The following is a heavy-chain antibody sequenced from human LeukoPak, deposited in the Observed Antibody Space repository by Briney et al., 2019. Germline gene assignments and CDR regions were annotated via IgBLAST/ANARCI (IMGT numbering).Heavy chain of an antibody. CDR3: SKWKAIVLVPAARSPIDY. J-gene: IGHJ4*02. CDR2: ISGSGVST. Sequence: PGGSLRLSCAASGFTFSSYGMSWVRQAPGKGLEWVSAISGSGVSTYYADSVKGRFIISRDTSKNTLYLQMNSLRAEDTAVYYCSKWKAIVLVPAARSPIDYWGQGTLVTASS. D-gene: IGHD2-2*01. CDR1: GFTFSSYG. V-gene: IGHV3-23*01.